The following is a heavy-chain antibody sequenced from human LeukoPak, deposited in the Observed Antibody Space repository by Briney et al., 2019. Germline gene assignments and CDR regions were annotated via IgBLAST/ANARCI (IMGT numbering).Heavy chain of an antibody. J-gene: IGHJ4*02. CDR2: IIPIFGTA. Sequence: SVKVSCKASGGTFSSYAISWVRQAPGQGLEWMGGIIPIFGTANYAQKFQGRVTITADESTSTAYMELSSLRSEDTAVYYCARRSCGYYEWSPFDYWGQGTLVTVSS. D-gene: IGHD3-22*01. CDR1: GGTFSSYA. V-gene: IGHV1-69*13. CDR3: ARRSCGYYEWSPFDY.